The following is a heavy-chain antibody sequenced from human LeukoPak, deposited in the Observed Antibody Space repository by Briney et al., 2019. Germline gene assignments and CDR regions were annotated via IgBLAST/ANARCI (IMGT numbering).Heavy chain of an antibody. CDR2: IYYSGST. CDR3: AGTGVRGSSYYGMDV. Sequence: SETLSLTCTVSGGSISSYYWSWIRQPPGKGLEWIGYIYYSGSTNYNPSLRSRVTISIDTSNNQFSLKLSSVTASDTAVYYCAGTGVRGSSYYGMDVWGQGTTATVSS. V-gene: IGHV4-59*08. CDR1: GGSISSYY. D-gene: IGHD3-10*01. J-gene: IGHJ6*02.